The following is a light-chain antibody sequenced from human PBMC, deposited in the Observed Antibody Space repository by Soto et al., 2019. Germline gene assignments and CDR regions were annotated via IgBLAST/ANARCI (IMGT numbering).Light chain of an antibody. CDR1: QSVDSY. Sequence: EIVLTQSPATLSLSPGERATLSCRASQSVDSYLAWYQQKPGQAPRLLIFDVFNRATGIPARFSGSGSGTDFTLTISSLEPEDFAFYYCQQRSNGLTFGGGTKVEMK. J-gene: IGKJ4*01. CDR3: QQRSNGLT. V-gene: IGKV3-11*01. CDR2: DVF.